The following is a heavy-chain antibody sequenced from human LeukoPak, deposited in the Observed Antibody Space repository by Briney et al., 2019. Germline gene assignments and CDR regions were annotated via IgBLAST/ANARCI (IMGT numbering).Heavy chain of an antibody. D-gene: IGHD3-10*01. CDR1: GGSISSSSYY. CDR2: IYYSGST. Sequence: SETLSLTCTVSGGSISSSSYYWGWIRQPPGKGLEWIGSIYYSGSTYYNPSLKSRVTISVDTSKNQFSLKLSSVTAADTAVYYCARARVIIRGYFDYWGQGTLVTVSS. V-gene: IGHV4-39*07. CDR3: ARARVIIRGYFDY. J-gene: IGHJ4*02.